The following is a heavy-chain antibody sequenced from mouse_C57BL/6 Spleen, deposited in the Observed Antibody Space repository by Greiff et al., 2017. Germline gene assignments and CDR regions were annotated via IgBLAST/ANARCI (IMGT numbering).Heavy chain of an antibody. Sequence: VQLKESGGGLVKPGGSLKLSCAASGFTFSDYGMHWVRQAPEKGLEWVAYISSGSSTIYYADTVKGRFTISRDNAKNTLFLQMTSLRSEDTAMYYCARRDYDLYYAMDYWGQGTSVTVSS. J-gene: IGHJ4*01. CDR2: ISSGSSTI. CDR1: GFTFSDYG. D-gene: IGHD2-4*01. CDR3: ARRDYDLYYAMDY. V-gene: IGHV5-17*01.